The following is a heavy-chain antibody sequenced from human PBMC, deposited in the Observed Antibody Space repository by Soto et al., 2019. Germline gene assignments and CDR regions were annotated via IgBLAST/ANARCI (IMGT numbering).Heavy chain of an antibody. Sequence: EVQLVESGGGLVQPGGSLRLSCAASGFTVSSNYMSWVRQAPGKGLEWVSVIYSGGSTYYADSVKGRFTISRDNSKNTLYLQMNSLRAEDTAVYYCARDRGVVNLDAFDIWCQGTMVTVSS. CDR1: GFTVSSNY. CDR2: IYSGGST. V-gene: IGHV3-66*01. J-gene: IGHJ3*02. D-gene: IGHD2-15*01. CDR3: ARDRGVVNLDAFDI.